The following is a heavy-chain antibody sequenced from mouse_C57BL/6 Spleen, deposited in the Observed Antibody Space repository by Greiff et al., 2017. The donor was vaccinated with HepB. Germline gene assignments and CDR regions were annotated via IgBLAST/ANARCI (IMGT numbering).Heavy chain of an antibody. CDR1: GFTFSDYY. J-gene: IGHJ4*01. CDR3: AREGDGNYFNAMDY. CDR2: INYDGSST. Sequence: DVQLVESEGGLVQPGSSMKLSCTASGFTFSDYYMAWVRQVPEKGLEWVANINYDGSSTYYLDSLKSRFIISRDNAKNILYLQMSSLKSEDTATYYCAREGDGNYFNAMDYWGQGTSVTVSS. D-gene: IGHD2-1*01. V-gene: IGHV5-16*01.